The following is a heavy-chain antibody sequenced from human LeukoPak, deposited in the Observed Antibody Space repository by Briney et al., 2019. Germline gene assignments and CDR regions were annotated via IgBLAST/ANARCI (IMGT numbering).Heavy chain of an antibody. CDR1: GFTFSRYS. CDR3: ARDPPLGSCSTISCPHLDY. Sequence: KPGGSLRLSCAASGFTFSRYSMNWVRQAPGKGPEWVSSISSSSSFIYYADSVKGRFTISRDNAKNSLYLQMNSLRAEDTAVYYCARDPPLGSCSTISCPHLDYWGQGTLVTVSS. J-gene: IGHJ4*02. CDR2: ISSSSSFI. V-gene: IGHV3-21*01. D-gene: IGHD2-2*01.